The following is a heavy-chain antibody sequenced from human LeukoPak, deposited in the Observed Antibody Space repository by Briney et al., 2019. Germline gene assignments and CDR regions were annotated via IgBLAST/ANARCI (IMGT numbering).Heavy chain of an antibody. CDR2: ISTDSLTI. CDR3: ARDRHPDY. J-gene: IGHJ4*02. CDR1: GFTFSSHA. V-gene: IGHV3-48*04. Sequence: PGGSLRLSCAASGFTFSSHAMNWVRQAPGKGLEWISSISTDSLTIKYADFLSGQFTISRDNAENLLFLQMSSLRAEDTAVYYCARDRHPDYWGQGTLVTVSS.